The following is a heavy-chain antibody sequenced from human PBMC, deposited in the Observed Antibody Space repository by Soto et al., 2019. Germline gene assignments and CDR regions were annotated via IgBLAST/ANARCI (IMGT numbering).Heavy chain of an antibody. V-gene: IGHV3-66*01. CDR2: IYSGSTT. CDR1: GFTVSSNY. CDR3: AIATVTYVFDI. D-gene: IGHD4-17*01. Sequence: EVQLVESGGGLVQPGGSLRLSCAASGFTVSSNYMGWVRQAPGKGLEWVSVIYSGSTTYYADSVKGRLTISRDNSKNTLYLHMNSLRAEDTAVYYCAIATVTYVFDIWGQGTMVTVSS. J-gene: IGHJ3*02.